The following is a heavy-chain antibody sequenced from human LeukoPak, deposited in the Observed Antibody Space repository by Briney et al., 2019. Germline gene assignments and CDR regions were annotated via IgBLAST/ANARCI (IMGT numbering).Heavy chain of an antibody. CDR3: ARGGPPYYDFWSGYYTPPPFDY. D-gene: IGHD3-3*01. J-gene: IGHJ4*02. CDR2: ISAYNGNT. V-gene: IGHV1-18*01. CDR1: GYTFTSYG. Sequence: ASVKVSCKASGYTFTSYGISWVRQAPGQGLEWMGWISAYNGNTNYAQKLQGRVTMTTDTSTSTAYMELRSLRSDDTAVYYCARGGPPYYDFWSGYYTPPPFDYWGQGTLVTVSS.